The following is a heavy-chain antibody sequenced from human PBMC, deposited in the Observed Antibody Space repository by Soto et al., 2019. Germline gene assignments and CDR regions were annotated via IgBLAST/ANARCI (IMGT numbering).Heavy chain of an antibody. J-gene: IGHJ4*02. CDR2: ISYDGSNK. Sequence: GGSLRLSCAASGFTFSSYGMHWVRRAPGKGLEWVAVISYDGSNKYYADSVKGRFTISRDNSKNTLYLQMNSLRAEDTAVYYCAKDGGDGYNGLYYFDYWGQGTLVTVSS. D-gene: IGHD3-16*01. V-gene: IGHV3-30*18. CDR1: GFTFSSYG. CDR3: AKDGGDGYNGLYYFDY.